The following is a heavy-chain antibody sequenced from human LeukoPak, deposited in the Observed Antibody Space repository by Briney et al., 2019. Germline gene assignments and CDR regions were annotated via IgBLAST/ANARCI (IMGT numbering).Heavy chain of an antibody. Sequence: GGSLRLSCAASGFTLSSYWMSWVRQAPGKGLEWVANINRDGSEKYYVDSVKGRFTISRDNAKNSLYLQMNSLRAEDTAVYYCSRVACSSTTCYLAYWGQGTLVTVSS. CDR2: INRDGSEK. CDR3: SRVACSSTTCYLAY. J-gene: IGHJ4*02. V-gene: IGHV3-7*02. CDR1: GFTLSSYW. D-gene: IGHD2-2*01.